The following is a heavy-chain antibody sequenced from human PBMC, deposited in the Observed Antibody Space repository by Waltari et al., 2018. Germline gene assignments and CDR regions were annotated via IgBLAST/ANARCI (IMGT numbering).Heavy chain of an antibody. Sequence: QVQLVQSGAEVKKPGSSVKVSCKASGGTFSSSAISWVRQAPGQGLEWMGRIILIFGTANYAQKFQGRVTITADKSTSTAYMELSSLRSEDTAVYYCAREAVGQQLPDWGQGTLVTVSS. V-gene: IGHV1-69*08. CDR3: AREAVGQQLPD. J-gene: IGHJ4*02. CDR1: GGTFSSSA. CDR2: IILIFGTA. D-gene: IGHD6-13*01.